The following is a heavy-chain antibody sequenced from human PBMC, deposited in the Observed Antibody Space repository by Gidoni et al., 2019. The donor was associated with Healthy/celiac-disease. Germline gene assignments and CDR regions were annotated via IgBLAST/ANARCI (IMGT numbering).Heavy chain of an antibody. Sequence: QVQLVQSGAEVKKTGASVKVSCKASGYTFTSYEINWVRQATGQGLEWMGWMNPNSGNTVYAQKFQGRVTMTRNTSISTAYMELSSLRSEDTAVYYCARAWYYDFWSGYSTSFDYWGQGTLVTVSS. V-gene: IGHV1-8*01. J-gene: IGHJ4*02. CDR3: ARAWYYDFWSGYSTSFDY. CDR1: GYTFTSYE. D-gene: IGHD3-3*01. CDR2: MNPNSGNT.